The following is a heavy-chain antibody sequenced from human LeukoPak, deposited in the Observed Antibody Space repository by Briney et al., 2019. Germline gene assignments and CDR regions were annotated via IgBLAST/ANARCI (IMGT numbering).Heavy chain of an antibody. Sequence: SETLSLTCAVSGGSISSSNWWSWVRQPPGKGVEWIGEIYDSGSTNYNPSLKSRVTISVDKSKNQFSLKLSSVTAADTAVYYCARRVGAYEGDYFDYWGQGTLVTVSS. CDR2: IYDSGST. V-gene: IGHV4-4*02. D-gene: IGHD1-26*01. J-gene: IGHJ4*02. CDR1: GGSISSSNW. CDR3: ARRVGAYEGDYFDY.